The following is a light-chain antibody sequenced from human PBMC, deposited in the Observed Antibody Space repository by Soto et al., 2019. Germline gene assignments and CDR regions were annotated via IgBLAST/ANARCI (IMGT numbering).Light chain of an antibody. CDR2: DAS. Sequence: DIQITQSPSTLSASVGDRVTITFRASQSISSWLAWYQQKPGKAPKLLIYDASSLESGVPSRFSGSGSGTEFTLTISSLQPDDFATYYCQQYNSYSVWTCGQGTKVDIK. J-gene: IGKJ1*01. CDR3: QQYNSYSVWT. V-gene: IGKV1-5*01. CDR1: QSISSW.